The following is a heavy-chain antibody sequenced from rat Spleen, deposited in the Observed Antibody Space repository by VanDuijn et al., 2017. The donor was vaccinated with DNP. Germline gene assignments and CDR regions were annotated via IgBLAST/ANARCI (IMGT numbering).Heavy chain of an antibody. CDR1: GFTFSDYY. Sequence: EVQLVESGGGLVQPGRSLKLSCAASGFTFSDYYMAWVRQAPTKGLEWVASISYDGGSTYYRDSVKGRFTISRDDAKSSLYLQMNSLKSEDTATYYCARSRLPGYYPFACWGQGTLVTVSS. CDR3: ARSRLPGYYPFAC. D-gene: IGHD1-4*01. CDR2: ISYDGGST. V-gene: IGHV5-20*01. J-gene: IGHJ3*01.